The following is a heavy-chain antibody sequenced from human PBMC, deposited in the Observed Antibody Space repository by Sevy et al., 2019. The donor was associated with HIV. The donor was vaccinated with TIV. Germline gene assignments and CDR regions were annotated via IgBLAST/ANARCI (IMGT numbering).Heavy chain of an antibody. CDR1: GYTFTGYY. CDR3: VRDDRDGYFEY. J-gene: IGHJ4*02. V-gene: IGHV1-2*02. Sequence: ASVKVSCKASGYTFTGYYMYWVRQAPGQGLQWMGWINPDSGGQNYAPKFQGRVTLTRDTSISTAYMELSRLKSDDTAVYYCVRDDRDGYFEYWGQGTLVTVSS. CDR2: INPDSGGQ.